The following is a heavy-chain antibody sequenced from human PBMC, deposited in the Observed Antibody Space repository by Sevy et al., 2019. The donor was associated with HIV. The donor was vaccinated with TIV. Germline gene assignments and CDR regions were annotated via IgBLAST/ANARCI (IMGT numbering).Heavy chain of an antibody. Sequence: SETLSLTCAVYGGSFSGYYWSWIRQPPGKGLEWIGEINDSGSTNYNPSLKSRVTISVDTSKNQFSLKLSSVTAADTAVYYCARGHYYDSSGYGSGSSWFDPWGQGTLVTVSS. CDR1: GGSFSGYY. V-gene: IGHV4-34*01. J-gene: IGHJ5*02. CDR2: INDSGST. CDR3: ARGHYYDSSGYGSGSSWFDP. D-gene: IGHD3-22*01.